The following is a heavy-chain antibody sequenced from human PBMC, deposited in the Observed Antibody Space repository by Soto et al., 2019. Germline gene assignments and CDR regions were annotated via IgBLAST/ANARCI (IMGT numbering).Heavy chain of an antibody. V-gene: IGHV1-69*13. Sequence: VKVSCKASGCTFSSYAISWVRQAPGQGLEWMGGIIPIFGTANYAQKFQGRVTITADESTSTAYMELSSLRSEDTSVYYCATCIAARPEGFYYYYYGMDVWGQGTTVTVSS. CDR3: ATCIAARPEGFYYYYYGMDV. J-gene: IGHJ6*02. CDR2: IIPIFGTA. CDR1: GCTFSSYA. D-gene: IGHD6-6*01.